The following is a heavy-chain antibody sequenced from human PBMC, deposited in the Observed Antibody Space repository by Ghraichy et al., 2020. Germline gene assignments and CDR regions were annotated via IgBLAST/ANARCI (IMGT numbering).Heavy chain of an antibody. J-gene: IGHJ4*02. D-gene: IGHD2-21*01. CDR3: VRRGWWWFYDY. CDR2: MNPNRCNT. Sequence: MGWMNPNRCNTGYAQKFQGRVTMTRNTSISTAYMELSSLRSEDTAVYYCVRRGWWWFYDYWGQCTLIT. V-gene: IGHV1-8*01.